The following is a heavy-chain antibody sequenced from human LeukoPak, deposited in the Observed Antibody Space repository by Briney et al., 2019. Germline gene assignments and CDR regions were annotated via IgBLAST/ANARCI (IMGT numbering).Heavy chain of an antibody. D-gene: IGHD6-19*01. CDR3: AKDGSGMAAVAGFDY. V-gene: IGHV3-21*01. J-gene: IGHJ4*02. CDR2: ISSSSSYI. Sequence: GGSLRLSCAASGFTFSNYAMNWVRQAPGKGLEWVSSISSSSSYIYYTDSVKGRFTISRDNAKNSLYLQMNSLRAEDMAVYYCAKDGSGMAAVAGFDYWGQGTLVTVSS. CDR1: GFTFSNYA.